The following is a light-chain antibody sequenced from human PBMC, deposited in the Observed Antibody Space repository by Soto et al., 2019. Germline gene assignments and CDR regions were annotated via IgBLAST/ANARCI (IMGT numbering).Light chain of an antibody. CDR2: GAS. CDR1: QSVTSSY. CDR3: HQYGSSPLT. Sequence: EIVLTQSPGTLSLSPGERATLSCRASQSVTSSYLAWYQQKPGQAPRLLIYGASSRATGIPDRFSGSGSGTDFTLTISRLEPQDFAMYYCHQYGSSPLTFGGGPKVEIK. J-gene: IGKJ4*01. V-gene: IGKV3-20*01.